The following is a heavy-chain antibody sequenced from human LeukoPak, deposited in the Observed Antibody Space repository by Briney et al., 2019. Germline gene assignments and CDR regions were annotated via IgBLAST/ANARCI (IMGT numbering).Heavy chain of an antibody. V-gene: IGHV1-2*02. D-gene: IGHD1-26*01. Sequence: ASVKVSCKASGYTLTDYYMHWVRQAPGHGLEWMGWINPKSGGTNYAQKFQGRVTMTRDTSISTAHMELSRLRSDDTALYYCARDLGRGVGATGPLNWFDPWGQGTLVTVSS. CDR1: GYTLTDYY. CDR2: INPKSGGT. CDR3: ARDLGRGVGATGPLNWFDP. J-gene: IGHJ5*02.